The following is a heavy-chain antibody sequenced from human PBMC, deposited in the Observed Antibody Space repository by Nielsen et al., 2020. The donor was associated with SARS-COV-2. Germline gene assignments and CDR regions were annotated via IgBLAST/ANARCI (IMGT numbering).Heavy chain of an antibody. J-gene: IGHJ4*02. CDR1: GYRFSVYY. V-gene: IGHV1-2*06. CDR2: INPNSGGP. Sequence: ASVKVSCKAPGYRFSVYYMHWVRQAPGQGLEWMGRINPNSGGPNYAQKFQGRVTMTWDTSISTAYMELSGLKSDDTAVFYCAESGSGWYNFDSWGQGTLVTVSS. D-gene: IGHD6-19*01. CDR3: AESGSGWYNFDS.